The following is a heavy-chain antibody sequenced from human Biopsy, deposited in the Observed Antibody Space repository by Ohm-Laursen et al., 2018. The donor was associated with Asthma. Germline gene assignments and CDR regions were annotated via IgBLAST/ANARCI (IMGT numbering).Heavy chain of an antibody. CDR3: ARGNHHLGCGGNSGAFDI. D-gene: IGHD4-23*01. CDR1: GFTFSSYG. Sequence: SLRLSCAASGFTFSSYGMHWVRQAPGKGLEWVAVISYDGSNKYYADSVKGRFTISRDNSKNTLYLQMNSLRAEDTAVYYCARGNHHLGCGGNSGAFDIWGQGTMVTVSS. V-gene: IGHV3-30*03. J-gene: IGHJ3*02. CDR2: ISYDGSNK.